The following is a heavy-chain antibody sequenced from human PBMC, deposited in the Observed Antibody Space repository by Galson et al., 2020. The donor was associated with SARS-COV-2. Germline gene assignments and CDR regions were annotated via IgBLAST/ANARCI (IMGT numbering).Heavy chain of an antibody. CDR2: ISSSSSTI. D-gene: IGHD1-26*01. V-gene: IGHV3-48*02. Sequence: GGSLRLSCAASGFTFSSYSMNWVRQAPGKGLEWVSYISSSSSTIYYADSVKGRFTISRDNAKNSLYLQMNSLRDEDTAVYYCASDDSYSGSYVSPYWGQGTLVTVSS. J-gene: IGHJ4*02. CDR3: ASDDSYSGSYVSPY. CDR1: GFTFSSYS.